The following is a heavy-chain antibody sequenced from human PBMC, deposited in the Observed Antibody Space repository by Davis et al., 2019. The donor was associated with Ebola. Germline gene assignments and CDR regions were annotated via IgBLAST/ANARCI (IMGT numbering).Heavy chain of an antibody. CDR2: ISSSSSYI. V-gene: IGHV3-21*01. J-gene: IGHJ4*02. CDR3: AREASSHYDFWSGYYTGHFDY. Sequence: GESLKISCAASGFTFSSYSMNWVRQAPGKGLEWVSSISSSSSYIYYADSVKGRFTISRDNAKNSLYLQMNSLRAEDTAVYYCAREASSHYDFWSGYYTGHFDYWGQETLVTVSS. CDR1: GFTFSSYS. D-gene: IGHD3-3*01.